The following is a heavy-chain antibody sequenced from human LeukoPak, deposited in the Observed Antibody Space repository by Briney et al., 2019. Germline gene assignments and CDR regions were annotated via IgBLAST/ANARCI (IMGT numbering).Heavy chain of an antibody. J-gene: IGHJ4*02. Sequence: PGGSLRLSCAASGFTFSSYWMHWVRQAPAKGLVWVSRINSDGSSTSYADSVKGRFTISRDNAKKTLYLQMNSLRAEDTAVYYCARAVGYSSGWYDYWGQGTLVTVSS. D-gene: IGHD6-19*01. V-gene: IGHV3-74*01. CDR2: INSDGSST. CDR3: ARAVGYSSGWYDY. CDR1: GFTFSSYW.